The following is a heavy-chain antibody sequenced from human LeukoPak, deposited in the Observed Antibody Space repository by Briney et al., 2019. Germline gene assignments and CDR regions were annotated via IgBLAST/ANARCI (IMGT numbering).Heavy chain of an antibody. CDR3: TMGSRAYYDKDV. Sequence: SETLSLTCTVSGGSISSYYWSWIRQPPGKGLGWIGNIYYSGSTNYNPSLQTRVTISVDTSKNQFPLKLSAVTSAHTAVYYCTMGSRAYYDKDVWGKGTTVTISS. CDR1: GGSISSYY. V-gene: IGHV4-59*01. J-gene: IGHJ6*03. D-gene: IGHD3-16*01. CDR2: IYYSGST.